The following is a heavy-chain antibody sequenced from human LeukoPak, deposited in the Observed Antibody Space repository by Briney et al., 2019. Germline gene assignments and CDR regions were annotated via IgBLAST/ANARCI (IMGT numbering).Heavy chain of an antibody. CDR1: GGSISSSSYY. CDR3: GRQLHIVVVVAAWFDP. Sequence: SETLSLTCTVSGGSISSSSYYWGWIRQPPGKGLEWIGSIYYSGSTYYNPSLKSRVTISVDTSKNQFSLKLSSVTAADTAVYYCGRQLHIVVVVAAWFDPWGQGTLVTVSS. J-gene: IGHJ5*02. D-gene: IGHD2-15*01. V-gene: IGHV4-39*01. CDR2: IYYSGST.